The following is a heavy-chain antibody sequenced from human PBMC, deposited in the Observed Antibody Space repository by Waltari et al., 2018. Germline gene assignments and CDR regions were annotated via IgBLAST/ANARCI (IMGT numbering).Heavy chain of an antibody. V-gene: IGHV3-30*02. D-gene: IGHD6-19*01. CDR3: AKDSGWLVQSHFDY. CDR2: IRYDGSNK. CDR1: GFPFSSYG. J-gene: IGHJ4*02. Sequence: QVQLVESGGGVVQPGGSLRLSCAASGFPFSSYGMHWVRQAPGKGLEWVAFIRYDGSNKYYADSVKGRFTISRDNSKNTLYLQMNSLRAEDTAVYYCAKDSGWLVQSHFDYWGQGTLVTVSS.